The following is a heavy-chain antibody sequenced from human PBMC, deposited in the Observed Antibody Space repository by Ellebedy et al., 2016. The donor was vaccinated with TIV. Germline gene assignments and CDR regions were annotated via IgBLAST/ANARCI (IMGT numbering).Heavy chain of an antibody. CDR1: GYTFTAFH. J-gene: IGHJ4*02. V-gene: IGHV1-2*02. CDR2: IYPNSGGT. Sequence: ASVKVSCKTSGYTFTAFHIHWVRQAPGQGLEWMGWIYPNSGGTNYAQKFQGRVTMTSDTSTTTGYMELSSLTSDDTAVYYCATLPYISSSSAYWGQGTLVTVSS. D-gene: IGHD6-6*01. CDR3: ATLPYISSSSAY.